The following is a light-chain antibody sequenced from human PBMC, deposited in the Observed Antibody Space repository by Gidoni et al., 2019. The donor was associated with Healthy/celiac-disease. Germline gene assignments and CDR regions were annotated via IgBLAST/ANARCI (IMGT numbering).Light chain of an antibody. Sequence: DIVMTRSSLSLPVTPGEPASISCRSSQSLLHSNGYNYLDWYLQKPGQSPQLLIYLGSNRASGVPDRFSGSGSGTDFTLKISRVEAEDVGVYYCMQALQTWTFGQGTKVEIK. CDR3: MQALQTWT. V-gene: IGKV2-28*01. CDR2: LGS. J-gene: IGKJ1*01. CDR1: QSLLHSNGYNY.